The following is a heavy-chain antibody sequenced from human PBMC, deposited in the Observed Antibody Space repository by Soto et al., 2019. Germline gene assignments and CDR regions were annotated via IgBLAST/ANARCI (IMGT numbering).Heavy chain of an antibody. V-gene: IGHV1-24*01. CDR2: FDPEDGET. D-gene: IGHD3-16*02. CDR1: GYTLTELS. CDR3: ATLGGWNSYYDDVWGSYRQNWFDP. J-gene: IGHJ5*02. Sequence: ASVKVSCKVSGYTLTELSMHWVRQAPGKGLEWMGGFDPEDGETIYAQKFQGRVTMTEDTSTDTAYMELSSLRSEDTAVYYCATLGGWNSYYDDVWGSYRQNWFDPWGQGTLVIVSS.